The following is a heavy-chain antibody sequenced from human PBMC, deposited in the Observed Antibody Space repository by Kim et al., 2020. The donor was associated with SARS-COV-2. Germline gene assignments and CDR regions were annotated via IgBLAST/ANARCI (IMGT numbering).Heavy chain of an antibody. D-gene: IGHD5-12*01. J-gene: IGHJ4*01. Sequence: GGSLRLSCSASRFIVSDFDIHWVRQAPGKGLQWVAVTSCDEDKKYYEDSVKGRFTISRDNSKNMVSLEMNSLRPDDTAIYYCVKSFGASTGYDFFLDYWG. CDR3: VKSFGASTGYDFFLDY. V-gene: IGHV3-30*18. CDR1: RFIVSDFD. CDR2: TSCDEDKK.